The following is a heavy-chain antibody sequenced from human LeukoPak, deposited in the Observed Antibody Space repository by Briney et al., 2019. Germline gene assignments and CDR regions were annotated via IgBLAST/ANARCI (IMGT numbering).Heavy chain of an antibody. V-gene: IGHV4-39*01. J-gene: IGHJ4*02. CDR1: GGSISSSSYY. CDR2: ICYSGST. D-gene: IGHD1-14*01. CDR3: ASFPRYIGDGAANDY. Sequence: SETLSLTCTVSGGSISSSSYYWGWIRQPPGKGLEWIGSICYSGSTYYNPSLKSRVTISVDTSKNQFSLKLSSVTAADTAVYYCASFPRYIGDGAANDYWGQGTLVTVSS.